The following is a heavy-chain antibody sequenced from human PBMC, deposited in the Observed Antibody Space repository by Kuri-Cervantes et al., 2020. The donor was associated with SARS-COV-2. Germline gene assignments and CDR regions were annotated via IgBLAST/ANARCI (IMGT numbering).Heavy chain of an antibody. D-gene: IGHD6-19*01. CDR2: IYYSGST. CDR1: GGSISSGDYY. J-gene: IGHJ5*02. V-gene: IGHV4-30-4*08. CDR3: ARAKGIAVAGTIVWFDP. Sequence: LRLSCTVSGGSISSGDYYWSWIRQPPGKGLEWIGYIYYSGSTYYNPTLKSRVTISVDTSKNQFSLKLSSVTAADTAVYYCARAKGIAVAGTIVWFDPRGQGTLVTVSS.